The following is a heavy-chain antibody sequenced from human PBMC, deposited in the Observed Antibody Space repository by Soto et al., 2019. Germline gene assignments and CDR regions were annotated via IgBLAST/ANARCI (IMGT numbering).Heavy chain of an antibody. Sequence: SETLSLTCTVSGGSISSGGYYWSWIHQHPGKGLEWIGYIYYSGSTYYNPSLKSRVTISVDTSKNQFSLKLSSVTAADTAVYYCARDLGDCSGGSCYVGYFQHWGQGTLVTVSS. CDR1: GGSISSGGYY. CDR3: ARDLGDCSGGSCYVGYFQH. V-gene: IGHV4-31*03. D-gene: IGHD2-15*01. J-gene: IGHJ1*01. CDR2: IYYSGST.